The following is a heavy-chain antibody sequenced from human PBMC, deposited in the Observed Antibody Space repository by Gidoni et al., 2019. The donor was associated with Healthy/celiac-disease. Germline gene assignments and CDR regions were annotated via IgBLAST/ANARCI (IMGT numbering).Heavy chain of an antibody. CDR2: IYYSGRT. V-gene: IGHV4-59*08. J-gene: IGHJ4*02. Sequence: QLNLQEPRPGVVKPPDTLHLPCTVSCGSISSYYWSWIRQPTGWGLEWLGYIYYSGRTNYNPSHKSPVTISVDTSKHQFSLKLSSVTAADTALYYCARFRLGRLSNFDCWGQGTLVTVSS. CDR3: ARFRLGRLSNFDC. D-gene: IGHD3-16*02. CDR1: CGSISSYY.